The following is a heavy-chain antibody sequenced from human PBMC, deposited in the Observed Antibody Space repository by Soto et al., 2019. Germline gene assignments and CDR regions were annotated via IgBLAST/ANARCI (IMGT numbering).Heavy chain of an antibody. CDR2: ISNRGGDT. V-gene: IGHV3-23*01. D-gene: IGHD4-17*01. Sequence: EVQLLESGGGLVQPGGSLRVSCAVSGFTFSSYAMSWVRQAPGMGLEWVSTISNRGGDTYYVDSVKGRFTISRDSSKNTLYLHMNDPRAEDTAVYYCPNNSPLPPTVPRGLGRVFVCDDYYFDYWGGPGLVTVCS. CDR3: PNNSPLPPTVPRGLGRVFVCDDYYFDY. CDR1: GFTFSSYA. J-gene: IGHJ4*02.